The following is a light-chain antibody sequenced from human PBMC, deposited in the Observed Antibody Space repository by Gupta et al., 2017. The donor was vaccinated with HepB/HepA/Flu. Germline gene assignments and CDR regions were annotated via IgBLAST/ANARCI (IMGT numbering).Light chain of an antibody. Sequence: QSALTQPASVSGSPGQSITISCTGTSSDVGSYNLVSWYQQHPGKAPKLMIYEVTKRPSGVSNRFSGSKSGNTASLTISGLQAEDEADYYCCSYADSSARVFGGGTKLTVL. CDR2: EVT. V-gene: IGLV2-23*02. J-gene: IGLJ2*01. CDR3: CSYADSSARV. CDR1: SSDVGSYNL.